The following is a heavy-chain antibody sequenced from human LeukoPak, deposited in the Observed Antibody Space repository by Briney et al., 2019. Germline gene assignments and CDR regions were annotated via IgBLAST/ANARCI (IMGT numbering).Heavy chain of an antibody. V-gene: IGHV1-69*13. J-gene: IGHJ4*02. CDR3: ARDNRLIYGDFLDY. D-gene: IGHD4-17*01. CDR1: GGTFSSYA. Sequence: PSASVKVSCKASGGTFSSYAISWVRQAPGQGLEWMGGIIPIFGTANYAQKFQGRVTITADESTSTAYMELSSLRSEDTAVYCCARDNRLIYGDFLDYWGQGTLVTVSS. CDR2: IIPIFGTA.